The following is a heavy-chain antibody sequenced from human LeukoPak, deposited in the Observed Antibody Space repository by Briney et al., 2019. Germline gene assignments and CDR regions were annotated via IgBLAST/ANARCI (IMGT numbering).Heavy chain of an antibody. CDR1: GFTFSVYW. CDR3: AAGREWGDY. V-gene: IGHV3-7*05. D-gene: IGHD6-6*01. CDR2: IKGDGSGK. Sequence: GGSLRLSCVASGFTFSVYWMAWVRQAPGKGLEWVANIKGDGSGKNYVDSVKGRFTISRDNAKNSLYLQMNSLRDEDTAVYYCAAGREWGDYWGQGILVTVSS. J-gene: IGHJ4*02.